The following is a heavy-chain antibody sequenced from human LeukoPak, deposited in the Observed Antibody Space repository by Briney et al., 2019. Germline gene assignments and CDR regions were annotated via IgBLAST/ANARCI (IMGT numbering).Heavy chain of an antibody. Sequence: GGSLRLSCAASGIAFSTYWMSWVLQAPGRGLEWLANMKQDGSEKYYVDSVQDRFSISRDNAKNSLYLQMNSLRAEDTAVYYCARDLGHSGYDLYDYWGQGTLVTVSS. CDR3: ARDLGHSGYDLYDY. CDR2: MKQDGSEK. J-gene: IGHJ4*02. CDR1: GIAFSTYW. D-gene: IGHD5-12*01. V-gene: IGHV3-7*01.